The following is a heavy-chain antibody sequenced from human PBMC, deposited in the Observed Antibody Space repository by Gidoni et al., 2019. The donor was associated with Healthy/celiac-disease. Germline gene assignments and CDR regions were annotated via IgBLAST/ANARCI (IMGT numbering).Heavy chain of an antibody. D-gene: IGHD6-6*01. Sequence: QVQLVESGGGVVQPGRSLRLSCAASGFTFSSYARHWVRQAPGKGLEWVAVRSYDGSNKYYADSVKGRFTISRDNSKNTLYLQMNSLRAEDTAVYYCARAVYSSSSFDYWGQGTLVTVSS. CDR3: ARAVYSSSSFDY. J-gene: IGHJ4*02. CDR1: GFTFSSYA. CDR2: RSYDGSNK. V-gene: IGHV3-30-3*01.